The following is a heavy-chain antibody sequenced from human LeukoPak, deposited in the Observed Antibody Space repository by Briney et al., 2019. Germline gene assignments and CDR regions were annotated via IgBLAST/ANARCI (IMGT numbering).Heavy chain of an antibody. CDR1: GGSFSRYY. CDR2: IYTSGST. CDR3: AREPYDFWSGTPAHAFDI. V-gene: IGHV4-4*07. Sequence: SETLSLTCTVSGGSFSRYYWSWIRQPAGKGLEWIGRIYTSGSTNYNPSLKSRVTMSVDTSKNQFSLKLSSVTAADTAVYYCAREPYDFWSGTPAHAFDIWGQGTMVTVSS. J-gene: IGHJ3*02. D-gene: IGHD3-3*01.